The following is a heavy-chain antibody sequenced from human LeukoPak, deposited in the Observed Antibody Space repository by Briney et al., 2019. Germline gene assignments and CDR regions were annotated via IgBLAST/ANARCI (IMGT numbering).Heavy chain of an antibody. CDR3: ARSSGYYYSDFDY. D-gene: IGHD3-22*01. V-gene: IGHV4-39*01. J-gene: IGHJ4*02. CDR2: IYYSGST. Sequence: PSETLSLTCTVSGGSISSSSYYWGWIRQPPGKGLEWIGSIYYSGSTYYNPSLKSRVTISVDTSKNQFSLKLSSVTAADTAVYYCARSSGYYYSDFDYWGQGTLVTVSS. CDR1: GGSISSSSYY.